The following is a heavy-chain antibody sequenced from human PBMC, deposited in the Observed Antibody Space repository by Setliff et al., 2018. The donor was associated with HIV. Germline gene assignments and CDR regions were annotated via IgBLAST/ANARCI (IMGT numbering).Heavy chain of an antibody. J-gene: IGHJ4*02. CDR1: GGSFSGYY. CDR2: IHYNEKT. CDR3: ARELLRSWDGSENSYKPYYFDY. Sequence: PSETLSLTCAVYGGSFSGYYWAWIRQPPGKGLEYIGSIHYNEKTYYNPSLKSRVTISIDTSKNQFSLKLSSVTAADTAVYYCARELLRSWDGSENSYKPYYFDYWGQGTLVTVSS. V-gene: IGHV4-39*02. D-gene: IGHD3-10*01.